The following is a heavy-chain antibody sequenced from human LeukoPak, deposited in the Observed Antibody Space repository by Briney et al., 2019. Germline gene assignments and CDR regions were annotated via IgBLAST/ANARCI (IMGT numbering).Heavy chain of an antibody. CDR3: AREREHGRWFDP. J-gene: IGHJ5*02. CDR1: VYTFTSYG. D-gene: IGHD1-26*01. CDR2: ISVYNGNT. Sequence: ASVKVSCKASVYTFTSYGISWVRQAPGQRLEWMGWISVYNGNTNYAQKPQGRVTMTTDPSTSTAYTELRSLRSDDTAVYYCAREREHGRWFDPWGQGTLVTASS. V-gene: IGHV1-18*01.